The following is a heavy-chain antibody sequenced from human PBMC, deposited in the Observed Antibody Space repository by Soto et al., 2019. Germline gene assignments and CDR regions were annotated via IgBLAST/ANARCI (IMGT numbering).Heavy chain of an antibody. Sequence: SETLSLTCSVSGVSVTGYYWTWIRHSPGKGLEWIGYVYHTGNTYYNPSLKSRDTISLDTSKNQVSLRLRSVTAADTAVYYCAREQYNWKLWGQGTLVTVSS. CDR2: VYHTGNT. CDR3: AREQYNWKL. V-gene: IGHV4-59*02. D-gene: IGHD1-20*01. CDR1: GVSVTGYY. J-gene: IGHJ4*02.